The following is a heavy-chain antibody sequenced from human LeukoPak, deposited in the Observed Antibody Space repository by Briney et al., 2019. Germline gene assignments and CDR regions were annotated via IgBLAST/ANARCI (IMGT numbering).Heavy chain of an antibody. D-gene: IGHD2-15*01. Sequence: SQTLSLTCALSGVTLSSNTAAWNWGRPFPSRGLEWLVRTYYRSKWYYDYATSVSSRLAINPHTSTNLFSLQLNSVTPEDTAAYYCARDPGYYYAMDVWGQGTTVTVSS. J-gene: IGHJ6*02. CDR1: GVTLSSNTAA. V-gene: IGHV6-1*01. CDR3: ARDPGYYYAMDV. CDR2: TYYRSKWYY.